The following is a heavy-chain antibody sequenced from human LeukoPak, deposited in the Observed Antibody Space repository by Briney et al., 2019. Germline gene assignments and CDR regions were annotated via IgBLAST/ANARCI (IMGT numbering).Heavy chain of an antibody. CDR1: GGSISSYY. CDR3: ARETGTRMDV. Sequence: SETLSLTCTVSGGSISSYYWSWIRQPPGKGLEWIGYNYYSGSTNYNPSPKSRVTISVDTSKNQFSLKLSSVTAADTAVYYCARETGTRMDVWGQGTTVAVSS. V-gene: IGHV4-59*01. CDR2: NYYSGST. D-gene: IGHD1-1*01. J-gene: IGHJ6*02.